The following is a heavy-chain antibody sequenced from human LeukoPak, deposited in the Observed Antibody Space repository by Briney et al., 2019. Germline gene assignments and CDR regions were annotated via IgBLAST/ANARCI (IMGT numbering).Heavy chain of an antibody. V-gene: IGHV4-39*07. D-gene: IGHD3-3*01. CDR3: ARATNARAYYDFWSGYYSDTLIDY. CDR2: IYYSGST. CDR1: GGSISSSSYY. Sequence: PSETLSLTCTVSGGSISSSSYYWGWIRQPPGKGLEWIGSIYYSGSTYYNPSLKSRVTISVDKSKNQFSLKLSSVTAADTAVYYCARATNARAYYDFWSGYYSDTLIDYWGQGTLVTVSS. J-gene: IGHJ4*02.